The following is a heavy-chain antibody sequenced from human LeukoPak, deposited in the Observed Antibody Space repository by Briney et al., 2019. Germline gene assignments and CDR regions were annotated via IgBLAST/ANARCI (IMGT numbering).Heavy chain of an antibody. J-gene: IGHJ3*02. CDR3: AKEDYGGNSKAFDI. Sequence: GGSLILSCAASGFTFSSYAMAWIRQAPGKGLEWVSTVTNSGSSTYYADSVNGRFTISRDNSKNTLFLQMNSLRDEDTAVYYCAKEDYGGNSKAFDIWGQGTMVTVSS. V-gene: IGHV3-23*01. CDR2: VTNSGSST. CDR1: GFTFSSYA. D-gene: IGHD4-23*01.